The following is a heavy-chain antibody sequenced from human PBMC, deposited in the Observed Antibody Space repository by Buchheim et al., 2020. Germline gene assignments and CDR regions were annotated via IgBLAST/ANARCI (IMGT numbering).Heavy chain of an antibody. CDR2: GFPIGTA. CDR1: GVSVDSGGYT. V-gene: IGHV4-30-2*06. CDR3: ARVAWGNYADY. J-gene: IGHJ4*02. Sequence: QVQLQESGSRLVRPSETLSLTCAVSGVSVDSGGYTWSWVRQSPGRGLEWIGHGFPIGTAYYNPSLETRVTISVDRSKNEFSLRLASVTAADTAVYYCARVAWGNYADYWGQGTL. D-gene: IGHD1-7*01.